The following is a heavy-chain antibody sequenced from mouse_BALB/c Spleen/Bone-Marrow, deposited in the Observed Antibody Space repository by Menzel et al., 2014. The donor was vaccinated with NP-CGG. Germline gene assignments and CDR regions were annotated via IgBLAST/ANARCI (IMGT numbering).Heavy chain of an antibody. J-gene: IGHJ2*01. V-gene: IGHV5-12-1*01. CDR1: GFAFSSYD. CDR3: AREVLRDYFDY. CDR2: ISSGGGST. Sequence: EVKLQESGGGLAKPGGSLKLSCAASGFAFSSYDMSWVRQTPEKRLEWVAYISSGGGSTYYPDTVKGRFTISRDNAKNTLYLQMSSLKSEDTAMYYCAREVLRDYFDYWGQGTTLTVSS. D-gene: IGHD1-1*01.